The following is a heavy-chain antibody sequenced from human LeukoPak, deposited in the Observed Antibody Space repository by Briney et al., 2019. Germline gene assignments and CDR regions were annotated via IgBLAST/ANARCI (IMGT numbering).Heavy chain of an antibody. CDR2: ISAYNGNT. CDR3: ARDISPLITFGGVVAFDI. V-gene: IGHV1-18*01. J-gene: IGHJ3*02. Sequence: ASVNVSCKASGYTFNTYAISWVRQAPGQGLEWMAWISAYNGNTHYAQNLQGRVTMTTDRSTSTAYMELRSLRSDDTAVYYCARDISPLITFGGVVAFDIWGQGTMVTVSS. CDR1: GYTFNTYA. D-gene: IGHD3-16*01.